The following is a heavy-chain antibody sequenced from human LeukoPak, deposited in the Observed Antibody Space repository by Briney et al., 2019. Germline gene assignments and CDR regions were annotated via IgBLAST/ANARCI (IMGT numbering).Heavy chain of an antibody. CDR2: ISGSGASAI. D-gene: IGHD2-15*01. J-gene: IGHJ5*02. Sequence: GGSLRLSCEASGFAFSEYYISWIRQAPGKGLEWVSYISGSGASAIHYADSVRGRFTISRDNANNSVSLQMNSLRVEDTAVYYCAYSIGLKAWGQGTSVIISS. CDR1: GFAFSEYY. V-gene: IGHV3-11*01. CDR3: AYSIGLKA.